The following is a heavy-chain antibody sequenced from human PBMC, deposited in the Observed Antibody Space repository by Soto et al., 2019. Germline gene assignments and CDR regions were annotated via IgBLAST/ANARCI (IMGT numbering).Heavy chain of an antibody. J-gene: IGHJ4*02. CDR1: GGSISSSGYY. Sequence: PSETLSLTCTVSGGSISSSGYYWGWIRQPPGKGLEWIGTIYYSGSTYYNPSLKSRVTISVDTSKNQFSLKLSSVTAADTAVYYCARAWQYSSGFFDYWGQGTLVTVSS. CDR2: IYYSGST. CDR3: ARAWQYSSGFFDY. V-gene: IGHV4-39*07. D-gene: IGHD6-19*01.